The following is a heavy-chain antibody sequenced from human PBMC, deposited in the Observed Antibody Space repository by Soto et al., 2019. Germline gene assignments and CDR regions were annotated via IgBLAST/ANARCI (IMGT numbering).Heavy chain of an antibody. CDR2: ISYDGSNK. Sequence: QVQLVESGGGVVQPGRSLRLSCAASGFTFSSYAMHWVRQAPGKGLEWVAVISYDGSNKYYADSVKGRFTISRDNSKNTLYLQMNSLRAEDTAVYYCARVSGENDFWSGYYGNYYDMDVWGQGTTVTVSS. CDR3: ARVSGENDFWSGYYGNYYDMDV. CDR1: GFTFSSYA. J-gene: IGHJ6*02. D-gene: IGHD3-3*01. V-gene: IGHV3-30-3*01.